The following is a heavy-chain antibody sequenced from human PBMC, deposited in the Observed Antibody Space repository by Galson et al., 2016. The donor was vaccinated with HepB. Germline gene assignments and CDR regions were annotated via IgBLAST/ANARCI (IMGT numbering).Heavy chain of an antibody. J-gene: IGHJ3*02. CDR3: AREMTGYGGNGGDDGFDI. CDR2: ISYHGATK. Sequence: SLRLSCAASEFDFSNYAMHWVRQAPGKGLEWVAVISYHGATKFYLDSVKGRLTISRDNSKNTVYLQMNSLRTEDTAMYYCAREMTGYGGNGGDDGFDIWGQGTMVTVSS. CDR1: EFDFSNYA. V-gene: IGHV3-30-3*01. D-gene: IGHD4-23*01.